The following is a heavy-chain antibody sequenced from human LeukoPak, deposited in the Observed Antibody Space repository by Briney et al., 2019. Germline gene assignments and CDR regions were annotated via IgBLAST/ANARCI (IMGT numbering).Heavy chain of an antibody. CDR3: ARGSSSGWYEGDNWFDP. Sequence: ASVKVPCKASGYTFISYGISWVRQAPGQGLEWMGWISAYNGNTNYAQKLQGRVTMTTDTSTSTAYMELRSLRSDDTAVYYCARGSSSGWYEGDNWFDPWGQGTLVTVSS. CDR2: ISAYNGNT. CDR1: GYTFISYG. D-gene: IGHD6-19*01. J-gene: IGHJ5*02. V-gene: IGHV1-18*01.